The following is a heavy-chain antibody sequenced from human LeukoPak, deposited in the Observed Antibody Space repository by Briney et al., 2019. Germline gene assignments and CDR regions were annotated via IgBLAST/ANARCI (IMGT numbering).Heavy chain of an antibody. V-gene: IGHV4-39*02. D-gene: IGHD4-11*01. CDR1: GGSISGTSFY. Sequence: SETLSLTCTVSGGSISGTSFYWGWIRQPPGKGLEWVGSISYSGSTYYNPSLKSRVTISLDTSKNHFSLNLSSVTASDTAVYYCARRPGDYSSFNWFGPWGQGTLVTVSS. J-gene: IGHJ5*02. CDR2: ISYSGST. CDR3: ARRPGDYSSFNWFGP.